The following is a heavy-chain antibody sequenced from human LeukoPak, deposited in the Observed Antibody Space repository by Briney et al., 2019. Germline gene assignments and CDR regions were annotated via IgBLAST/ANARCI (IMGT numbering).Heavy chain of an antibody. Sequence: SETLSLTCTVSGGSISSGDYYWSWIRQPPGKGLEWIGYTYYSGSTYYNPSLKSRVTISVDTSKNQFSLKLSSVTAADTAVYYCARVLLDDSSGYYAPLFDYWGQGTLVTVSS. D-gene: IGHD3-22*01. J-gene: IGHJ4*02. V-gene: IGHV4-30-4*01. CDR3: ARVLLDDSSGYYAPLFDY. CDR1: GGSISSGDYY. CDR2: TYYSGST.